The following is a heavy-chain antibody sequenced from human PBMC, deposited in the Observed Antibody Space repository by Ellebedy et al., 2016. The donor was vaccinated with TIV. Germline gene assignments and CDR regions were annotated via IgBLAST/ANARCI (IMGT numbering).Heavy chain of an antibody. CDR3: ARAKGGGGALDI. D-gene: IGHD2-15*01. V-gene: IGHV3-30*03. CDR1: GFTFSDYG. Sequence: GESLKISCVTSGFTFSDYGMHWVRQAPGKGLEWVANISNDGRSKKHGDSVRGRFTISRDNAKNTLYVQMNGLRVDDTAAYYCARAKGGGGALDIWGQGTMVTVSS. J-gene: IGHJ3*02. CDR2: ISNDGRSK.